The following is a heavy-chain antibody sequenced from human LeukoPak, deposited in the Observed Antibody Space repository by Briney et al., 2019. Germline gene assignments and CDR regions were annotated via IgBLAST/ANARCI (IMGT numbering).Heavy chain of an antibody. CDR1: GFTFSSFW. CDR3: ARKGNAFDI. CDR2: INTDGSST. J-gene: IGHJ3*02. D-gene: IGHD3-10*01. V-gene: IGHV3-74*01. Sequence: GGSLRLSCAASGFTFSSFWMHWVRHAPGKGLVWGSRINTDGSSTDYADSVKGRFTISRDNAKNQLYLQMNSLRAEDTAVYYCARKGNAFDIWGQGTMVTVSS.